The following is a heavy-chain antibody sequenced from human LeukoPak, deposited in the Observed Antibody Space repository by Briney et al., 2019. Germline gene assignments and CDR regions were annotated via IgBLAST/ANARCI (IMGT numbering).Heavy chain of an antibody. V-gene: IGHV3-23*01. D-gene: IGHD6-19*01. J-gene: IGHJ4*02. CDR3: AKDHLPGIVVADRDY. CDR2: ISGSGGST. Sequence: GGSLRLSCAASGFTFSRYGMSWVRQAPGKGLEWVSAISGSGGSTYYADSVKGRFTISRDNSKNTLYLQINSLRAEDTAVYYCAKDHLPGIVVADRDYWGQGTLVTVSS. CDR1: GFTFSRYG.